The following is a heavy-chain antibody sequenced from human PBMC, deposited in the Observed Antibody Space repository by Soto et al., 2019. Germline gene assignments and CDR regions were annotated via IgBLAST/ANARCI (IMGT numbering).Heavy chain of an antibody. J-gene: IGHJ6*02. Sequence: SQTLSLTCAISGDRVSSNSAAWNWIRQSPSRCLEWLGRPYYRSKWYNDYALSVKSRITINPDTSKNQFSRQINSVTPEYTCVCYGARDRDYYYYYGMDDWGQGTTVTVSS. CDR1: GDRVSSNSAA. CDR2: PYYRSKWYN. V-gene: IGHV6-1*01. CDR3: ARDRDYYYYYGMDD. D-gene: IGHD3-10*01.